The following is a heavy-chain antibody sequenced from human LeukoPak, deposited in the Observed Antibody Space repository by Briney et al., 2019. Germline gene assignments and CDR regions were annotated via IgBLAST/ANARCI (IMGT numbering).Heavy chain of an antibody. Sequence: PSETLSLTCTVSGGSISSGSYYWSWIRQPAGKGLEWIGRIYTSGSTNYNPSLKSRVTISVDTSKNQFSLKLSSVTAADTAVYYCARDYGEAFDIWGQGTMVTVSS. CDR2: IYTSGST. CDR3: ARDYGEAFDI. D-gene: IGHD4-17*01. J-gene: IGHJ3*02. CDR1: GGSISSGSYY. V-gene: IGHV4-61*02.